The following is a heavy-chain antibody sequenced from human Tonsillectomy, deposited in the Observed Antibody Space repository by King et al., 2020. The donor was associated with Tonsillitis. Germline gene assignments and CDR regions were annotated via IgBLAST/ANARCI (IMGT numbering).Heavy chain of an antibody. V-gene: IGHV1-46*03. CDR3: ASGNSGDLGY. CDR1: GYTFTTYY. D-gene: IGHD7-27*01. CDR2: INPSGGST. J-gene: IGHJ4*02. Sequence: VQLVESGAEVKKPGASVKVSCKASGYTFTTYYMHWVRQAPGQGLEWMGIINPSGGSTSYAQKFQGRVTMTRDTSTSTVYMELNSLRSEDTAVYYCASGNSGDLGYWGQGTLVTVSS.